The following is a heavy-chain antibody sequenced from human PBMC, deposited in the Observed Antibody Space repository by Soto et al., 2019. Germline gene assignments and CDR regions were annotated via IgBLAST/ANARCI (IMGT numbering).Heavy chain of an antibody. Sequence: QVQLVQSGAEVKKPGASVKVSCKASGYTFPNYGITWVRQAPGQGLEWMGWISAYKTNIKYAQKFQGRVTLTTDTSTSTAYMELRSLRSDDTAIYYCARDSDGSGAYYTDFWGQGTLVTVSS. D-gene: IGHD3-10*01. J-gene: IGHJ4*02. CDR3: ARDSDGSGAYYTDF. V-gene: IGHV1-18*01. CDR2: ISAYKTNI. CDR1: GYTFPNYG.